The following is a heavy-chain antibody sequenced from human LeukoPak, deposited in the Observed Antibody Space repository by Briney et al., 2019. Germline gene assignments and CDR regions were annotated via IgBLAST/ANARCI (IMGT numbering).Heavy chain of an antibody. CDR2: ISSSSSYI. V-gene: IGHV3-21*01. Sequence: PGGSLRLSCAASGFTFSSYSMNWVRQAPGKGLEWVSSISSSSSYIYYADSVKGRFTISRDNAKNSLYLQMNSLRAEDTAVYYCAREGEWYYDILTGYPSWFDPWGQGTLVTVSS. D-gene: IGHD3-9*01. CDR3: AREGEWYYDILTGYPSWFDP. CDR1: GFTFSSYS. J-gene: IGHJ5*02.